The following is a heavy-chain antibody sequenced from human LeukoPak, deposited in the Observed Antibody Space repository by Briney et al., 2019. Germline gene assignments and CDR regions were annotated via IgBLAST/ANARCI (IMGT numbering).Heavy chain of an antibody. CDR1: GFTFSSYE. D-gene: IGHD3-10*02. V-gene: IGHV3-48*03. CDR3: AELGITMIGGV. CDR2: ISSSGSTT. Sequence: GGTLRLSCAASGFTFSSYEMNWVRQAPGKGLEWVSYISSSGSTTYYADSVKGRFTISRDNAKNSLYLQMNSLRAEDTAVYYCAELGITMIGGVWGKGTTVTISS. J-gene: IGHJ6*04.